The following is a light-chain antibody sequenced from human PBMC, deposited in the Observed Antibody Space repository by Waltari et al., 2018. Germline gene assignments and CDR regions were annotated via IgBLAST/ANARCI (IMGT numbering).Light chain of an antibody. Sequence: EIVLTQSPGTLSLSLGERATVSCRASQSVSRALAWYQPKPGQAPRLLIYGASTRATGLPDRFSGSGSGTDFSLTISRLEPDDFAVYYCQHYLRLPVTFGQGTTVEI. J-gene: IGKJ1*01. CDR3: QHYLRLPVT. V-gene: IGKV3-20*01. CDR1: QSVSRA. CDR2: GAS.